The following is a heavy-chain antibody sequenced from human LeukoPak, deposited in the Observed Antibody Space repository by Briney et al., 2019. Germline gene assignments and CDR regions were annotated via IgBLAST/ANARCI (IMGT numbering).Heavy chain of an antibody. CDR3: ARDEGYSSGWHDNLDY. J-gene: IGHJ4*02. Sequence: GGSLRLSCAASGFTFSSYAMHWVRQAPGNGLEWGAVISYDGSNKYYADSVKGRFTISRDNSKNTLYLQMNGLRAEDTAVYYCARDEGYSSGWHDNLDYWGQGTLVTVSS. CDR1: GFTFSSYA. V-gene: IGHV3-30-3*01. CDR2: ISYDGSNK. D-gene: IGHD6-19*01.